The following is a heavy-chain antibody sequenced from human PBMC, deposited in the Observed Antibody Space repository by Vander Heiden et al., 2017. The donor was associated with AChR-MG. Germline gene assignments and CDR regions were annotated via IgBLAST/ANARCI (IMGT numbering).Heavy chain of an antibody. D-gene: IGHD3-10*01. CDR3: ARGDGFGELLVFDY. CDR2: TYYRSKWYN. CDR1: GDSVPSNRAA. J-gene: IGHJ4*02. Sequence: QVQLQQSGPGLVKPPQTLSLTCAISGDSVPSNRAAWHWTRQAPSRGLEWLGRTYYRSKWYNDYAVSVKSRITINPDTSKNQFSLQLNSVTPEDTAVYYCARGDGFGELLVFDYWGQGTLVTVSS. V-gene: IGHV6-1*01.